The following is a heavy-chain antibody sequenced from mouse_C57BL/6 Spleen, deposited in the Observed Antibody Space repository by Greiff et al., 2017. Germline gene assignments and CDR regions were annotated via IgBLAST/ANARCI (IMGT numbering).Heavy chain of an antibody. CDR1: GYSITSGYD. CDR2: ISYSGST. D-gene: IGHD4-1*01. Sequence: VQLQQSGPGMVKPSQSLSLTCTVTGYSITSGYDWHWIRHFPGNKLEWMGYISYSGSTNYNPSLKSRISITHDTSKNHFFLKLNSVTTEDTATYYCAREGGTRYFDVWGTGTTVTVSS. CDR3: AREGGTRYFDV. J-gene: IGHJ1*03. V-gene: IGHV3-1*01.